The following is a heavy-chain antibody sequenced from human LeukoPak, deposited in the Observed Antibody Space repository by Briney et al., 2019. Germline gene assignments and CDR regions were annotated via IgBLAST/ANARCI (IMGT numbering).Heavy chain of an antibody. J-gene: IGHJ4*02. D-gene: IGHD3-3*01. Sequence: PSETLSLTCAVYGGSFSGYYWSWIRQPPGKGLEWIGEINHSGSTNYNPSLKSRVTISVDTSKSQFSLKLSSVAAADTAVYYCARGEIFYDFWSGYSASFDYWGQGTLVTVSS. CDR2: INHSGST. CDR1: GGSFSGYY. V-gene: IGHV4-34*01. CDR3: ARGEIFYDFWSGYSASFDY.